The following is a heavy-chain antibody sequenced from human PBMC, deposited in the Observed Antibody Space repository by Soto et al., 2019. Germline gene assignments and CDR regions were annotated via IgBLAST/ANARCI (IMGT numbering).Heavy chain of an antibody. V-gene: IGHV4-4*09. J-gene: IGHJ5*02. D-gene: IGHD3-22*01. Sequence: QVQLQESGPGLVRPSETLSLTCSVSGDSMNSEYWTWIRQTPGKGLEWIGYIFPTGTTNYNPSLKSRVIISVDRSKNQFSLDLISVTAADTAIYYWARCMGYDDSGRFDPILDRWGQGTRVTVAS. CDR2: IFPTGTT. CDR1: GDSMNSEY. CDR3: ARCMGYDDSGRFDPILDR.